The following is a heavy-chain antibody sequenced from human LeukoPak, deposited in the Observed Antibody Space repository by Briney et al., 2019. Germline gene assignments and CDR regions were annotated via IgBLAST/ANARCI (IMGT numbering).Heavy chain of an antibody. J-gene: IGHJ4*02. Sequence: GGSLRLSCAASGFTFSSYGMHWVRQAPGKGLEWVAFIRYDGSNKYYADSVKGRFTISRDNSKNTLYLQMNSLRAEDTAVYYCARDGWSGTYYFDHWGQGTLVTVSS. CDR2: IRYDGSNK. CDR3: ARDGWSGTYYFDH. CDR1: GFTFSSYG. V-gene: IGHV3-30*02. D-gene: IGHD3-3*01.